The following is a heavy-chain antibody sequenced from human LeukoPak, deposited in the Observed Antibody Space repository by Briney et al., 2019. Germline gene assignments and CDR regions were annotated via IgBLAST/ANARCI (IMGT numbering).Heavy chain of an antibody. Sequence: GGSLRLSCAASGFTFSSYSMNWVRQAPGKGLEWVSSISSSSSYIYYADSVKGRFTISRDNAKNSLYLQMNSLRAEDTAVYYCARDLGYSYGPPARVFDYWGQGTLVTVSS. J-gene: IGHJ4*02. D-gene: IGHD5-18*01. CDR3: ARDLGYSYGPPARVFDY. CDR1: GFTFSSYS. V-gene: IGHV3-21*01. CDR2: ISSSSSYI.